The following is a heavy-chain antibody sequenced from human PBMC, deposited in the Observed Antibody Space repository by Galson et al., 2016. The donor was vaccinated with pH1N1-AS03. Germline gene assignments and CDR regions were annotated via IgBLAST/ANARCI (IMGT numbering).Heavy chain of an antibody. CDR2: ISGTANYV. CDR1: GFNFGDHY. D-gene: IGHD3-10*01. J-gene: IGHJ4*02. V-gene: IGHV3-11*01. CDR3: VRGARSFASGGPDDY. Sequence: SLRLSCAGSGFNFGDHYMSWTRQAPGKGLECISYISGTANYVWHAESVKGRFTMSRDNSNKTLYLQMNSVTADDTAFYYCVRGARSFASGGPDDYGGRGTLVTVSS.